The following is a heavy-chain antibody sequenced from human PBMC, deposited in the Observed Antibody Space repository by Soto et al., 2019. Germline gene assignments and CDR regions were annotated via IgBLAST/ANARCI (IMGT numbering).Heavy chain of an antibody. CDR3: ANYCRITSCFSGGLEH. CDR2: ISDDGSNK. Sequence: QVQLVESGGGVVQPGRSLRLSCAASGFTFSSYGMHWVRQAPGKGLEWVAVISDDGSNKYYADSVEGRFTISRDNSKNTLYLQMNSPRAEDTAVYYCANYCRITSCFSGGLEHWGQGTLVTVPS. J-gene: IGHJ4*02. D-gene: IGHD2-2*01. V-gene: IGHV3-30*18. CDR1: GFTFSSYG.